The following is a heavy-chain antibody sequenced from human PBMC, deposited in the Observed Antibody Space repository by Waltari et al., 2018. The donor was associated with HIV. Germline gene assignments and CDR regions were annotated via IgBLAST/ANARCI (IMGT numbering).Heavy chain of an antibody. D-gene: IGHD1-7*01. CDR3: ARTYKRITLFEIIRELSWFDP. V-gene: IGHV4-34*01. J-gene: IGHJ5*02. CDR2: INNIVTT. CDR1: GGSFDELS. Sequence: QVQLQQWGAGLLKPSETLSLTCAIYGGSFDELSWAWNRQTPGKGLGWLGDINNIVTTTYNPSLKSRVTVSIDTSKNQFSLNLRSVTAADTAVYYCARTYKRITLFEIIRELSWFDPWGQGTLVTVSS.